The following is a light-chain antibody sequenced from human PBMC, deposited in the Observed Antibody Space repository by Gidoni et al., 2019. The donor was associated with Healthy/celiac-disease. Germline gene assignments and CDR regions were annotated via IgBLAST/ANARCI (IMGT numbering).Light chain of an antibody. CDR3: QQYNSYPWT. CDR1: QSIRSW. V-gene: IGKV1-5*03. J-gene: IGKJ1*01. CDR2: KAS. Sequence: DIQMTQSPSTLSASVGERVTITCRASQSIRSWLAWYQQKPGKAPKLLIYKASSLESGVPSRFSGSGSGTEFTLTISSLQPDDFATYYCQQYNSYPWTFGQGTKVEIK.